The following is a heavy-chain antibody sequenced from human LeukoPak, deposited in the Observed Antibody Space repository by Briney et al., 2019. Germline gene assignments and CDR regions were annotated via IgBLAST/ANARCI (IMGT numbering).Heavy chain of an antibody. CDR2: ITSSGTHI. Sequence: GGSLRLSCAASGFTFSSFNMNCVRQAPGKAMEWVSSITSSGTHIFYADSVKGRFTISRDNSKNTLWLQMNSLNGEDTAVYYCAKTWRGRGYYGYGPSEYFYYMDVWGKGTTVTISS. D-gene: IGHD3-10*01. V-gene: IGHV3-21*04. J-gene: IGHJ6*03. CDR3: AKTWRGRGYYGYGPSEYFYYMDV. CDR1: GFTFSSFN.